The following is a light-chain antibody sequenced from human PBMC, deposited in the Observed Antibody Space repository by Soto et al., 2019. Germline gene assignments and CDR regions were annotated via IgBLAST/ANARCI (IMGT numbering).Light chain of an antibody. J-gene: IGKJ1*01. CDR2: AAS. Sequence: DIQMTQSPSSLSASVGDRVTITCRASQSISSYLNWYQQKPGKAPKLLIYAASSLQSGVPSRFSGSGSGTNFTLTISSLQPEYFATYYWQRRYSTLLTCGQGTKVEIK. V-gene: IGKV1-39*01. CDR1: QSISSY. CDR3: QRRYSTLLT.